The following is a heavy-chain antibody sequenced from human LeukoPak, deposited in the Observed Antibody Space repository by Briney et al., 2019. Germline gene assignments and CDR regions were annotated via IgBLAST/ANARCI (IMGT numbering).Heavy chain of an antibody. CDR2: ISYDGSNK. V-gene: IGHV3-30-3*01. Sequence: GGSLRLSCAASGFTFSSCAMHWVRQAPGKGLEWVAVISYDGSNKYYADSVKGRFTTSRDNSKNTLYLQMNSLRAEDTAVHYCARALRGIAVAGALYYYYGMDVWGQGTTVTVSS. D-gene: IGHD6-19*01. CDR3: ARALRGIAVAGALYYYYGMDV. CDR1: GFTFSSCA. J-gene: IGHJ6*02.